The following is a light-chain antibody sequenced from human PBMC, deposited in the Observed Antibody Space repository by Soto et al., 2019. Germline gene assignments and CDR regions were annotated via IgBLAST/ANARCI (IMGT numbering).Light chain of an antibody. CDR2: KVS. J-gene: IGLJ2*01. CDR1: SSDVGAYDY. V-gene: IGLV2-14*01. Sequence: QSALTQAASVSGSPGQSITISCTGTSSDVGAYDYVTWYQQHPGKAPKVMIYKVSNRPSGVSNRFSGSKSGNTASLTISGLQAEDEADYYCSSYTTGSFVVFGGGTKLTVL. CDR3: SSYTTGSFVV.